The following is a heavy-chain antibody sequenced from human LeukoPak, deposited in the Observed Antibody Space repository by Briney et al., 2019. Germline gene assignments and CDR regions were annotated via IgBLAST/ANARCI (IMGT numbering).Heavy chain of an antibody. V-gene: IGHV3-66*01. CDR3: ARGTLNIPGEHGAFDY. J-gene: IGHJ4*02. CDR1: GFAVSSNY. CDR2: IYSGGST. D-gene: IGHD1-14*01. Sequence: GGSLRLSCAASGFAVSSNYMSWVRQAPGKGLEWVAVIYSGGSTNYADSVKGRFTISRDNAKNSLYLQMNSLRAEDTAVYYCARGTLNIPGEHGAFDYWGQGTLVTVSS.